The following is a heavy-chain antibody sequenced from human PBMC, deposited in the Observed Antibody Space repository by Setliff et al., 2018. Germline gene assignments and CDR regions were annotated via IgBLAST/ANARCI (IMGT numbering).Heavy chain of an antibody. Sequence: SETLSLTCTVSGGSISSMSYYWGWIRQPPVKGLEWIGSIYHSGSSYYNSSLRSRVTISVDTSKNQFSLKLTSVTAADTAVYYCRVWVDMIEVDSWAQGTLVTVSS. J-gene: IGHJ4*02. D-gene: IGHD3-22*01. V-gene: IGHV4-39*01. CDR2: IYHSGSS. CDR1: GGSISSMSYY. CDR3: RVWVDMIEVDS.